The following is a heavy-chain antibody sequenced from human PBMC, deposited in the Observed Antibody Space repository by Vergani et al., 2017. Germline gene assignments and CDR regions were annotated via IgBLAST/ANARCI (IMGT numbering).Heavy chain of an antibody. J-gene: IGHJ4*02. CDR2: ISSSGSTI. D-gene: IGHD5-18*01. V-gene: IGHV3-48*03. CDR1: GFTFSSYE. Sequence: EVQLVESGGGLVQPGGSLRLSCAASGFTFSSYEMNWVRQAPGKGLEWVSYISSSGSTIYYADYVKGRFTISRDNAKNSLYLQMNSLRAEDTAVYYCARGGGYSYGSSYFDYWGQGTLVTVSS. CDR3: ARGGGYSYGSSYFDY.